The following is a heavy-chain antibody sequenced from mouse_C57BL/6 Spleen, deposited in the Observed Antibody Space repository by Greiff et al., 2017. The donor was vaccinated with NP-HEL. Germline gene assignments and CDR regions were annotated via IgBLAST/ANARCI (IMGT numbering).Heavy chain of an antibody. CDR1: GYTFTDYN. J-gene: IGHJ2*01. CDR3: ARRAVVASPYFDD. Sequence: EVQLQQSGPELVKPGASVKIPCKASGYTFTDYNMDWVTQSHGKSLEWIGDINPNNGGTIYNQKFKGKATLTVDKSSSTAYMELRSLTSEDTAVYYCARRAVVASPYFDDWGQGTTLTVSS. D-gene: IGHD1-1*01. V-gene: IGHV1-18*01. CDR2: INPNNGGT.